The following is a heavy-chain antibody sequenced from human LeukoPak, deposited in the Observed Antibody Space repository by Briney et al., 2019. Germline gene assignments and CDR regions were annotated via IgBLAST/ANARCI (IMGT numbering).Heavy chain of an antibody. J-gene: IGHJ4*02. Sequence: PSETLSLTCTVSGYSISSGYYWGWIRQPPGKGLEWIGSIYHSGSTYYNPSLKSRVTISVDTSKNQFSLKLSSVTAADTAVYYCAREDNWNYDRVFFDYWGQGTLVTVSS. CDR2: IYHSGST. V-gene: IGHV4-38-2*02. CDR1: GYSISSGYY. CDR3: AREDNWNYDRVFFDY. D-gene: IGHD1-7*01.